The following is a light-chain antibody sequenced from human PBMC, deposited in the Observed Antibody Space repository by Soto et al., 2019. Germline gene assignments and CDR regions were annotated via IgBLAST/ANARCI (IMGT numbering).Light chain of an antibody. CDR1: QDISDD. J-gene: IGKJ1*01. Sequence: AIPMTQSPSSLSASVGDRVTITCRASQDISDDVGWYQQTPGKAPKLLISGASRLQSGVPFRFSGSGSGAEFTLTISSLRPEDSAIYYFLQNHNCLRTFGQGTKVEI. CDR3: LQNHNCLRT. CDR2: GAS. V-gene: IGKV1-6*01.